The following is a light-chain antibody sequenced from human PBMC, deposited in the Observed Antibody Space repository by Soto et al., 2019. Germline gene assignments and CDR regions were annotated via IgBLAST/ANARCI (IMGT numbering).Light chain of an antibody. V-gene: IGKV1-5*03. CDR2: KAS. J-gene: IGKJ4*01. CDR1: QSISSW. CDR3: QHYKSYPLT. Sequence: DIQMTQSPSTLSASVADRLTITCRASQSISSWLAWYQQKPGKAPKLLISKASSLESGVPSRFSGSGSGTEFTLTISSLQPDDFATYYCQHYKSYPLTFGGGTKVEIK.